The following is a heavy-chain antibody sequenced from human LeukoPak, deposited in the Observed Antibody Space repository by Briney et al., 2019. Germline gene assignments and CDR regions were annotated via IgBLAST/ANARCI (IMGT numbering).Heavy chain of an antibody. J-gene: IGHJ4*02. D-gene: IGHD6-25*01. Sequence: MASETLSLTCTVSGGSISSYYWSWIRQPPGKGLEWIGYIYYSGSTNYNPSLKSRVTISVDTSKNQFSLKLSSVTAADTAVYYCARGLIAAGDFDYWGQGTLVTVSS. CDR3: ARGLIAAGDFDY. CDR2: IYYSGST. V-gene: IGHV4-59*01. CDR1: GGSISSYY.